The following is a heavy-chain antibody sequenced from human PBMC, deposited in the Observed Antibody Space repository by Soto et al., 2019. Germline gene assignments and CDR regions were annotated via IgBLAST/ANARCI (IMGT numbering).Heavy chain of an antibody. D-gene: IGHD3-3*01. CDR3: ARGDFGKVDY. CDR1: GYTFTIYD. J-gene: IGHJ4*02. V-gene: IGHV1-8*01. CDR2: MNPNSGNT. Sequence: ASVNGSCKASGYTFTIYDINWVRQATGQGLEWMGWMNPNSGNTGYAQKFQGRVTMTRNTSISTAYMELSSLRSEDTAVYYCARGDFGKVDYWGQGTLVTVSS.